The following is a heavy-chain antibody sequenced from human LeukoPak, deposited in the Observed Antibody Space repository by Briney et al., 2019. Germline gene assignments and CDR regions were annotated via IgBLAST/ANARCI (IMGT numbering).Heavy chain of an antibody. CDR1: GGSFSGYY. Sequence: SETLSLTCAVYGGSFSGYYWSWIRQPPGKGLEWIGSIYYSGSTYYNPSLKSRVTISVDTSKNQFSVKLSSVTAADTAVYYCARRPGGLERNWFDPWGQGTLVTVSS. D-gene: IGHD1-1*01. CDR3: ARRPGGLERNWFDP. V-gene: IGHV4-34*01. J-gene: IGHJ5*02. CDR2: IYYSGST.